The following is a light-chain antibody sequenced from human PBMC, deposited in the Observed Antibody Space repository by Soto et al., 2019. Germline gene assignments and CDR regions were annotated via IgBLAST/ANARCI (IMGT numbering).Light chain of an antibody. V-gene: IGLV2-23*01. Sequence: QSVLAQPASVSGSPGQSVTISCTGTSSDVGAYNSVSWYQQHPDKAPQLMIYKGTQRPSGVSNLFSGSTSGNSASLTISGLQDGDEAEYCCCSSAPESTYVFGTGTKLTVL. J-gene: IGLJ1*01. CDR3: CSSAPESTYV. CDR1: SSDVGAYNS. CDR2: KGT.